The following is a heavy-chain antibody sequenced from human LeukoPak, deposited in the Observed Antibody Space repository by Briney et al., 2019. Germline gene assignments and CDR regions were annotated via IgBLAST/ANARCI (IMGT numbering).Heavy chain of an antibody. CDR1: GFTFSSYW. CDR2: IKQDGSEK. Sequence: GGSLRLSCAASGFTFSSYWMSWVRQAPGKGLEWVANIKQDGSEKYYVDSVKGRFTISRDNAKNSLYLQMDSLRAEDTAVYYCARDLEVIAAAGNYDYWGQGTLVTVSS. V-gene: IGHV3-7*03. J-gene: IGHJ4*02. CDR3: ARDLEVIAAAGNYDY. D-gene: IGHD6-13*01.